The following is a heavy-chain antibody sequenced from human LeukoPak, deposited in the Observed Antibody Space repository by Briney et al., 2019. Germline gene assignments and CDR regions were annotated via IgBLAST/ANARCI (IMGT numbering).Heavy chain of an antibody. Sequence: GGSLRLSCTASEFPLGTYWMTWVRQAPGKGLEWVGNIVQDGSEKYYVDSVKGRFTISRDNTKNLLYLQMTSLRAEDTAVYYCARGFQGLDVWGQGTTVTVSS. CDR2: IVQDGSEK. D-gene: IGHD2-21*01. J-gene: IGHJ6*02. CDR1: EFPLGTYW. CDR3: ARGFQGLDV. V-gene: IGHV3-7*05.